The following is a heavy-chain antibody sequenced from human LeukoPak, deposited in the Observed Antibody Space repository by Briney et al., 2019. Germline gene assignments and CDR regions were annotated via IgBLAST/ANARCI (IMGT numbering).Heavy chain of an antibody. D-gene: IGHD3-3*01. J-gene: IGHJ4*02. CDR1: GYTFTSYY. Sequence: ASVKVSCKASGYTFTSYYMHWVRQAPGQGLEWMXXXXPSGGSTSYAQKFQGRVTMTRDTSTSTVYMELSSLRSEDTAVYYCARGSASHASVLRFLPVGYWGQGTLVTVSS. CDR3: ARGSASHASVLRFLPVGY. V-gene: IGHV1-46*01. CDR2: XXPSGGST.